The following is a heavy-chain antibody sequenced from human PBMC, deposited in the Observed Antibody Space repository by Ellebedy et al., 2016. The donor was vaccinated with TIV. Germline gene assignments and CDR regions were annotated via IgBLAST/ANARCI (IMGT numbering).Heavy chain of an antibody. V-gene: IGHV3-15*01. CDR1: GFTFSSYW. Sequence: GESLKISCAASGFTFSSYWMSWVRQAPGKGLEWVGRIKSKSDGGTTDYAAPVKGRFTISRDDSKNTVYVQMNSLKTEDTAVYYCATGGYYFDFWGRGTLVTVSS. CDR2: IKSKSDGGTT. J-gene: IGHJ2*01. D-gene: IGHD1-1*01. CDR3: ATGGYYFDF.